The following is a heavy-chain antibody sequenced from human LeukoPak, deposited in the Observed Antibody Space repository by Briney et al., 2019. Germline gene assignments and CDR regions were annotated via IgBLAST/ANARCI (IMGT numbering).Heavy chain of an antibody. D-gene: IGHD2-15*01. V-gene: IGHV4-59*08. J-gene: IGHJ4*02. CDR1: GGSISNYY. CDR3: ARHIGIWGWDY. Sequence: SSEPLSLTCTVSGGSISNYYWSWIRQPPGKGLEWIGYMCYSGNTKYNASLKSRLTISVDTSKNQVSLKLSSVTAADTAMYYCARHIGIWGWDYWGQGTLVTPSA. CDR2: MCYSGNT.